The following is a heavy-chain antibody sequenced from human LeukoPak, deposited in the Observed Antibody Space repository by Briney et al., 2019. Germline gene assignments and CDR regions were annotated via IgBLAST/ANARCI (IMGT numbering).Heavy chain of an antibody. CDR3: TTAVWFGELLCDY. Sequence: PGGSLRLSCAASGFTFSNAWMSWVRQAPGKGLEWVGRIKSKTDGGTTDYAAPVKGGFTISRDDSKNTLYLQMNSLKTEDTAVYCCTTAVWFGELLCDYWGQGTLVTVSS. D-gene: IGHD3-10*01. CDR1: GFTFSNAW. J-gene: IGHJ4*02. V-gene: IGHV3-15*01. CDR2: IKSKTDGGTT.